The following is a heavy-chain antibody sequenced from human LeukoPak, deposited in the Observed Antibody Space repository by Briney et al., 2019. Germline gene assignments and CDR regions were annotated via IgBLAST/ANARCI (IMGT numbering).Heavy chain of an antibody. J-gene: IGHJ2*01. CDR2: MNPNSGNT. CDR1: GYTFTSYD. V-gene: IGHV1-8*01. Sequence: ASVKVSCKASGYTFTSYDINWVRQATGQGLEWMGWMNPNSGNTGYAQKFQGRVTMTRNTSISTAYMELSSLRSEDTAVYYCARVAQKLERIAVARNSEWRANWYFDLWGRGTLVTVSS. CDR3: ARVAQKLERIAVARNSEWRANWYFDL. D-gene: IGHD6-19*01.